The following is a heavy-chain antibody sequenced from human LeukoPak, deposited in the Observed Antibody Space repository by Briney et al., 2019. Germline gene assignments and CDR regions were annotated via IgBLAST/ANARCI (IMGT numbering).Heavy chain of an antibody. CDR2: IYPGDSDT. V-gene: IGHV5-51*01. CDR1: GYSFTSYW. J-gene: IGHJ5*02. D-gene: IGHD3-22*01. Sequence: GESVKISCKGSGYSFTSYWIGWVRQMPGKGLEWRGIIYPGDSDTRYSPSFQGQVTISADKSISTAYLQWSSLKASDTAMYYCARPSGFYDSSGYYENWFDPWGQGTLVTVSS. CDR3: ARPSGFYDSSGYYENWFDP.